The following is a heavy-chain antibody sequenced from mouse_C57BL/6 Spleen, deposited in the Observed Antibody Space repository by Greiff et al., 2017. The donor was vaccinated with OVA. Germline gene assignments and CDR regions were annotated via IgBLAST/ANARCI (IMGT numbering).Heavy chain of an antibody. CDR1: GFTFSDYG. J-gene: IGHJ3*01. CDR3: ARPEEAWFAY. Sequence: DVHLVESGGGLVKPGGSLKLSCAASGFTFSDYGMHWVRQAPEKGLEWVAYISSGSSTIYYADTVKGRFTISRDNAKNTLFLQMTSLRSEDTAMYYCARPEEAWFAYWGQGTLVTVSA. V-gene: IGHV5-17*01. CDR2: ISSGSSTI.